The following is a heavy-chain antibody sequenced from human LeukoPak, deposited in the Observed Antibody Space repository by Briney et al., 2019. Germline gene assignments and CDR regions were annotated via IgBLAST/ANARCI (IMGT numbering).Heavy chain of an antibody. Sequence: SETLSLTCTVSGGSISSYYWSWIRQPPGKGLEWIGYIYYSGSTNYNPSLKSRVTISVDTSKNQFSLKLSSVTAADTAVYYCARQGSYSSSWYHEDYFDYWGQGTLVTVSS. CDR2: IYYSGST. D-gene: IGHD6-13*01. CDR1: GGSISSYY. CDR3: ARQGSYSSSWYHEDYFDY. V-gene: IGHV4-59*08. J-gene: IGHJ4*02.